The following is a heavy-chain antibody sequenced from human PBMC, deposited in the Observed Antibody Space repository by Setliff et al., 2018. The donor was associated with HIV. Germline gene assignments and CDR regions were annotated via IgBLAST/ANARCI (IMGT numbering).Heavy chain of an antibody. V-gene: IGHV3-74*01. Sequence: LRLSCAASGFSFSDFWMHWVRQVPGKGLAWVSRVYSAGTTTTYADSVKGRFTISRDNGKNTLYLQMNSLRAEDSAVYFCARVGLGGAFDIWGQGTKVTV. J-gene: IGHJ3*02. CDR2: VYSAGTTT. CDR1: GFSFSDFW. CDR3: ARVGLGGAFDI. D-gene: IGHD1-26*01.